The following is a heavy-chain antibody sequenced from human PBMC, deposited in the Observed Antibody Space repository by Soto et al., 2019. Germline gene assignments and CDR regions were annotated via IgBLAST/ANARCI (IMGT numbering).Heavy chain of an antibody. CDR1: GYRFTSYG. CDR3: AAGLRYFDWLFYGMDV. CDR2: ISAYNGNT. Sequence: GASVKVSCAASGYRFTSYGISWVRQAPGQGLEWMGWISAYNGNTNYAQKLQGRVTMTTDTSTSTAYMELRSLRSDDTAVYYCAAGLRYFDWLFYGMDVWGQGTTVTVSS. J-gene: IGHJ6*02. V-gene: IGHV1-18*01. D-gene: IGHD3-9*01.